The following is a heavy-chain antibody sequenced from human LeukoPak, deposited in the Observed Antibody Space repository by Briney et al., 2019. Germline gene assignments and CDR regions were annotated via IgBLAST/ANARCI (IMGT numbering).Heavy chain of an antibody. Sequence: ASVKVSCKASGYTFTNYGVSWMRQAPGQGLEWMGWIHTYNGHTNYAQKLQGRVTMTTDTSTSTAYMELRSLRSDDPAVYYCARDPGGTGPYYFDYWGQGTLVTVSS. J-gene: IGHJ4*02. CDR3: ARDPGGTGPYYFDY. D-gene: IGHD1-1*01. V-gene: IGHV1-18*01. CDR2: IHTYNGHT. CDR1: GYTFTNYG.